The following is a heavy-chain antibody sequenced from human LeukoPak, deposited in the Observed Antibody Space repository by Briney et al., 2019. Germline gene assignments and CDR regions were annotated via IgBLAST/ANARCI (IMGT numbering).Heavy chain of an antibody. CDR3: AREVSRGRSGYQIDY. V-gene: IGHV4-59*01. D-gene: IGHD3-22*01. CDR2: IDYSAYT. J-gene: IGHJ4*02. Sequence: SETLSLTCTVSGGSISTYFWTWMRQPPGKGLEWIGYIDYSAYTKYNPSLKSRVTISVDTSKNQFSLSLSSLTAADTAVYYCAREVSRGRSGYQIDYWGPGTLVTVSS. CDR1: GGSISTYF.